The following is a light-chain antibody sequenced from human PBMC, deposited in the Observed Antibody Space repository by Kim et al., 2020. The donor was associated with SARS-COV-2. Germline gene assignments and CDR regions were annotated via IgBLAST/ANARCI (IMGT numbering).Light chain of an antibody. CDR3: QQSNDWPPLT. J-gene: IGKJ1*01. CDR2: DAT. V-gene: IGKV3-15*01. CDR1: QTINNK. Sequence: SPRERATLSCRSSQTINNKLVWYQQKPGQAPRLLIYDATAWAPGVPARFIGSGSETDFTLTLSSLQSEDFAVYYCQQSNDWPPLTFGQGTKVDIK.